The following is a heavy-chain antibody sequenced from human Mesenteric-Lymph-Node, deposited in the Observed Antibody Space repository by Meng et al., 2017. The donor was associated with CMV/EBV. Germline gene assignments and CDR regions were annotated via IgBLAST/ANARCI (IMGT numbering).Heavy chain of an antibody. D-gene: IGHD4-17*01. J-gene: IGHJ4*02. V-gene: IGHV3-23*01. Sequence: GGSLRLSCAASGFTFSSHAMTWVRQASGKGLEWVAAISGRGDSTYYADSVKGRFTISRDNSNNTLYLQMNSLRAEDTAVYYCARDPYGDYPAYYFNYWGQGTLVTVSS. CDR1: GFTFSSHA. CDR2: ISGRGDST. CDR3: ARDPYGDYPAYYFNY.